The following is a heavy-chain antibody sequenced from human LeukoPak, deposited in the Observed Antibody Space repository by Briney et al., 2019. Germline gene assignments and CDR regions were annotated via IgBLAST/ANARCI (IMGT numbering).Heavy chain of an antibody. CDR3: AKDPNGDYIGAFDM. V-gene: IGHV3-30*18. D-gene: IGHD4-17*01. CDR2: ISFDGSDR. J-gene: IGHJ3*02. Sequence: GRSLRLSCAASGFTFSGNGMHWVRQPPGKGLEWVAVISFDGSDRYYADSVKGRFTISRDNSKNTLYLQMNSLRAEDTALYHCAKDPNGDYIGAFDMWGQGTMVTVSS. CDR1: GFTFSGNG.